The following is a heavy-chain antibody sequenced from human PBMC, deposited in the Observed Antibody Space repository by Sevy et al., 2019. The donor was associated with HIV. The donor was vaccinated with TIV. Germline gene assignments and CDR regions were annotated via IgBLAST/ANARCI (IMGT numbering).Heavy chain of an antibody. Sequence: GGSLRLSCAASGFTFSSYGMYWVRQAPGKGLEWVAVISYDGSNKYYADSVKGRFTISRDNSKNTLYLQMNSLRAEDTAVYYCAFLRVGRMVKEYYYGMDVWGQGTTVTVSS. CDR3: AFLRVGRMVKEYYYGMDV. D-gene: IGHD3-16*01. CDR2: ISYDGSNK. V-gene: IGHV3-30*03. CDR1: GFTFSSYG. J-gene: IGHJ6*02.